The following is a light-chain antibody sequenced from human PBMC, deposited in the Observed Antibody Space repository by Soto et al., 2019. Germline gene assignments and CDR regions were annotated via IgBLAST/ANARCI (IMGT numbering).Light chain of an antibody. J-gene: IGKJ5*01. CDR3: QQSYSPPPIT. CDR1: QSISNF. V-gene: IGKV1-39*01. CDR2: SAS. Sequence: DLQMTQSPSSLSAFVGDRVTITCRASQSISNFLNWYQQKPGKAPKLLIYSASNLQSEVPSRFSGSGSGTDFTLTISSLQPEDFATYYCQQSYSPPPITFGQGTRLEIK.